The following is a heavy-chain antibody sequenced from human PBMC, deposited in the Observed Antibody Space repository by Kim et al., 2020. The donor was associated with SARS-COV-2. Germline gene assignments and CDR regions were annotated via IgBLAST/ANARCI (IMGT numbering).Heavy chain of an antibody. D-gene: IGHD3-10*01. CDR3: AGGQDVDSGRYGGMDV. CDR2: INHSGST. J-gene: IGHJ6*02. V-gene: IGHV4-34*01. CDR1: GGSFNDYY. Sequence: SETLSLTCAVYGGSFNDYYWSWIRQPPGKGLEWIGEINHSGSTNYNPSLKSRVIISVDMSKNQFSLKLSSVTAADTAVYYCAGGQDVDSGRYGGMDVWGQETTVTVSS.